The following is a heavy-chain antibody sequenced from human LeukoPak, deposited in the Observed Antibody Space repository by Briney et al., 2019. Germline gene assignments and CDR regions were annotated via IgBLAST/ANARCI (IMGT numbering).Heavy chain of an antibody. CDR2: IYSGGST. V-gene: IGHV3-53*01. CDR1: GFTVSSNY. Sequence: PGGSLRLSCAASGFTVSSNYMSWVRQAPGKGLEWVSVIYSGGSTYYADSVEGRFTISRDNSKNTLYLQMNSLRAEDTAVYYCARDLRSSGNYYYYGMDVWGKGTTVTVSS. CDR3: ARDLRSSGNYYYYGMDV. D-gene: IGHD3-10*01. J-gene: IGHJ6*04.